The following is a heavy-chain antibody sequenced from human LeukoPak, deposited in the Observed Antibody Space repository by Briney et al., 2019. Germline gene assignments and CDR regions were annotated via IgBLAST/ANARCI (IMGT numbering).Heavy chain of an antibody. D-gene: IGHD1-1*01. CDR2: ISWNSGSI. CDR3: AKVAGTHDAFDI. V-gene: IGHV3-9*02. Sequence: GRSLRLSCAASGFTSDDYAMHWVRQAPGKGLEWVSGISWNSGSIGYADSVKGRFIISRDNAKNSLYLQMNSLRAEDMALYYCAKVAGTHDAFDIWGQGTMVTVSS. CDR1: GFTSDDYA. J-gene: IGHJ3*02.